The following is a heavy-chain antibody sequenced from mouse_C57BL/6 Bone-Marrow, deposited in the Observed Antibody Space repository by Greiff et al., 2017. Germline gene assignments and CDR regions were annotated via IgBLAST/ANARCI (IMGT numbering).Heavy chain of an antibody. Sequence: VQLQQPGAELVKPGASVKLSCKASGYTFTSYWMHWVKQRPEQGLEWIGYIYPRDGSTKYNEKVKGKATLTADKSSSTAYMQLNSLTSEDSAVYFCATLPGDAMDYWGQGTSVTVSS. CDR2: IYPRDGST. CDR3: ATLPGDAMDY. V-gene: IGHV1S12*01. CDR1: GYTFTSYW. J-gene: IGHJ4*01.